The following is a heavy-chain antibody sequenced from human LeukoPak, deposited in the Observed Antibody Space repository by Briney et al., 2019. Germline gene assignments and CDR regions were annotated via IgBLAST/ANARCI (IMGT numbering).Heavy chain of an antibody. V-gene: IGHV1-69*13. CDR2: IIPIFGTA. CDR3: ASATLRCSGGSCYEMDL. J-gene: IGHJ6*04. CDR1: GGTFSSYA. D-gene: IGHD2-15*01. Sequence: SVKVSCKASGGTFSSYAISWVRQAPGQGLEWMGGIIPIFGTANYAQKFQGRVTITADESTSTAYMELSSLRSEDTAIYYCASATLRCSGGSCYEMDLWGKGTTVTVSS.